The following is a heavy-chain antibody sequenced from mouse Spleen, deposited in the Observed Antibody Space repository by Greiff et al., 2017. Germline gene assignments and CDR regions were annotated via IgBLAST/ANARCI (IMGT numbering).Heavy chain of an antibody. J-gene: IGHJ3*01. CDR1: GYTFTDYY. V-gene: IGHV1-19*01. D-gene: IGHD1-2*01. CDR2: INPYNGGT. CDR3: ARGYYGDVAWFAY. Sequence: EVQLQQSGPELVKPGASVKMSCKASGYTFTDYYMNWVKQSHGKSLEWIGVINPYNGGTSYNQKFKGKATLTVDKSSSTAYMELNSLTSEDSAVYYCARGYYGDVAWFAYWGQGTLVTVSA.